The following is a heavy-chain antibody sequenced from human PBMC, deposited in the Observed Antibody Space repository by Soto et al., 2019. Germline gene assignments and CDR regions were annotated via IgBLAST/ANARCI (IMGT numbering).Heavy chain of an antibody. CDR3: AREGGYCSSTSCYPLNWFDP. CDR1: GYTFTSYG. Sequence: ASVKVSCKASGYTFTSYGISWVRQAPGQGLEWMGWISAYNGNTNYAQKLQGRVTMTTDTSTSTAYMELRSLRSDDTAVYYCAREGGYCSSTSCYPLNWFDPWGQGTLVTVSS. V-gene: IGHV1-18*01. J-gene: IGHJ5*02. CDR2: ISAYNGNT. D-gene: IGHD2-2*01.